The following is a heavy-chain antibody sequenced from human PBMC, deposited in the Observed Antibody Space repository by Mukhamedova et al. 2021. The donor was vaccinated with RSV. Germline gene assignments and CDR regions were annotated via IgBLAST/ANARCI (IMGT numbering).Heavy chain of an antibody. D-gene: IGHD3-10*01. V-gene: IGHV3-64D*06. CDR3: VKPKGGMVRGGIMRWFDP. Sequence: VKGRFTISRDNSKNTLYLQMSSLRAEDTAVYYCVKPKGGMVRGGIMRWFDPWGQGTLVTVSS. J-gene: IGHJ5*02.